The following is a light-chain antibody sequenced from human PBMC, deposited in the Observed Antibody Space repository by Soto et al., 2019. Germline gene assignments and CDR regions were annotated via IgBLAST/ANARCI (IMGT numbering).Light chain of an antibody. CDR2: AAS. CDR3: QKYSSVPV. Sequence: DIQMTQSPTSLSASVGDRVTITCRASQDIRNFVAWYQQKPGKAPKLLIYAASTLQSGVPSRFRGSGSGTDFTLTINSLQPEDVATYSCQKYSSVPVFGPGTKVEI. CDR1: QDIRNF. V-gene: IGKV1-27*01. J-gene: IGKJ3*01.